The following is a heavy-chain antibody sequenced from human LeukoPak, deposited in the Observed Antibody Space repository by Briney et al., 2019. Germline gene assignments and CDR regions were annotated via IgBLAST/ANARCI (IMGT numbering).Heavy chain of an antibody. D-gene: IGHD3-9*01. CDR1: GFTFSSYA. J-gene: IGHJ4*02. CDR3: AKSNFDWLFGYYFDY. Sequence: GGSLRLSCAASGFTFSSYAMSWVRQAPGKGLEWVSAISASGGSTFYADSVKGRFTISRDNSQNTLYLQMNSLRAEDTAVYYCAKSNFDWLFGYYFDYWGQGTLVTVSS. V-gene: IGHV3-23*01. CDR2: ISASGGST.